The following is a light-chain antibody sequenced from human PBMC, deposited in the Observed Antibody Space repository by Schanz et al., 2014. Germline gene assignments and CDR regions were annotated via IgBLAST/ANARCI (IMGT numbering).Light chain of an antibody. CDR2: AAS. J-gene: IGKJ1*01. CDR3: QKYDSAPS. CDR1: QGISSY. Sequence: DIQMTQSPSSVSASVGDRVAITCRASQGISSYLAWYQQRPGKVPNLLVYAASTLQSGVPSRFSGSGSGTDFTLTISSLQPEDVATYYCQKYDSAPSFGQGTKVEIK. V-gene: IGKV1-27*01.